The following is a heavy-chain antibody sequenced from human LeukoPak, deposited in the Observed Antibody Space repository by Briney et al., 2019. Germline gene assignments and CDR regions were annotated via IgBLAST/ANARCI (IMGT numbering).Heavy chain of an antibody. V-gene: IGHV3-23*01. J-gene: IGHJ2*01. CDR2: ISGRGEHT. CDR3: ARDLSGDWYFDL. D-gene: IGHD7-27*01. CDR1: GFTFSIYA. Sequence: PGGSLRLSCAASGFTFSIYAMNWVRQAPGKGLEWVSVISGRGEHTYYADSVKGRFTISRDNSNSTLYLQMNSLRAEDAAVYYCARDLSGDWYFDLWGRGTLVTVSS.